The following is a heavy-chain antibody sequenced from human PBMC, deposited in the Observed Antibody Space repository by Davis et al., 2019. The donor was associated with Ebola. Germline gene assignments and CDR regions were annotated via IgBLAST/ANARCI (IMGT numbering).Heavy chain of an antibody. V-gene: IGHV4-34*01. D-gene: IGHD4-17*01. CDR1: GGSVSNYY. Sequence: SETLSLTCTVSGGSVSNYYWSWIRQPPGKGLEWIGEINHSGSTNYNPSLKSRVTISVDTSKNQFSLKLSSVTAADTAVYYCARVSRTVTNFDYWGQGTLVTVSS. CDR3: ARVSRTVTNFDY. J-gene: IGHJ4*02. CDR2: INHSGST.